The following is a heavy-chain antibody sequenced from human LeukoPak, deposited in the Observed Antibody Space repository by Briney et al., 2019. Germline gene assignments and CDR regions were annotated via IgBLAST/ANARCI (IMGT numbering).Heavy chain of an antibody. CDR2: VIPILGIA. V-gene: IGHV1-69*04. CDR3: ARDEANTADY. D-gene: IGHD5-18*01. Sequence: SVKVSCKASGGTFSSYAISWVRQAPGQGLEWMGRVIPILGIANYAQKFQGRVTITADKSTSTAYMELSSLRSEDTAVYYCARDEANTADYWGQGTLVTVSS. CDR1: GGTFSSYA. J-gene: IGHJ4*02.